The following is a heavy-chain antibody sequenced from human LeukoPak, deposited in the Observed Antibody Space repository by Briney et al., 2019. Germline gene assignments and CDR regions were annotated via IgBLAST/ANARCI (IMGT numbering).Heavy chain of an antibody. CDR3: ARRGGGSWYYFDY. CDR1: GGSISSSNSY. CDR2: IYYSGST. Sequence: PSETLSLTCTVSGGSISSSNSYWDWIRQPPGMGLEWIGNIYYSGSTNYNASLKSRVTISVDTSKNQFSLKVSSVTAADTALYYCARRGGGSWYYFDYWGQGTLVTVSP. J-gene: IGHJ4*02. D-gene: IGHD2-15*01. V-gene: IGHV4-39*01.